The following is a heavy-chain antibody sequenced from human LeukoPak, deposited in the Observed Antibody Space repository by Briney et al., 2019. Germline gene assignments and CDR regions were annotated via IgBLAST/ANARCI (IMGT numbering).Heavy chain of an antibody. CDR3: LRDAQRPRLTPDY. V-gene: IGHV1-18*01. Sequence: ASVKDSCKASGYTFNTYGISWVRQAPGQGLEWMGWISTYNGDTSYVQNLQGRVTMTTDTSTSTAYMELMSLRSDDTAVYYCLRDAQRPRLTPDYWGQGTLVTVSS. CDR1: GYTFNTYG. J-gene: IGHJ4*02. CDR2: ISTYNGDT. D-gene: IGHD6-25*01.